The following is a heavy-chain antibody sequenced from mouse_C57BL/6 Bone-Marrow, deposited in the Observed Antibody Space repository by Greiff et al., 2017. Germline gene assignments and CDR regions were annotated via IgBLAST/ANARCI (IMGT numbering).Heavy chain of an antibody. V-gene: IGHV5-6*01. D-gene: IGHD3-2*02. Sequence: EVMLVESGGDLVKPGGSLKLSCAASGFTFSSYGMSWVRQTPDKRLEWVATISSGGSYTYYPDSVKGRFTISRDNAKNTLYLQMSSLKSEDTAMYYGARHQTDQASFAYWGQGTLVTVSA. CDR3: ARHQTDQASFAY. CDR1: GFTFSSYG. J-gene: IGHJ3*01. CDR2: ISSGGSYT.